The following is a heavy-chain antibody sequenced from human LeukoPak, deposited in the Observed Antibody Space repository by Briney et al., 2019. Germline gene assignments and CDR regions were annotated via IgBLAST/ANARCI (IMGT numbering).Heavy chain of an antibody. CDR2: ISSSSSYI. CDR3: AGLVIRTYYYYGMDV. Sequence: PGGSLRLSCAASGFTFSSYSMNWVRQAPGKGLEWVSSISSSSSYIYYADSVKGRFTISRDNAKNSLYLQMNSLRAEDTAVYYCAGLVIRTYYYYGMDVWGKGTTVTVSS. D-gene: IGHD3-9*01. V-gene: IGHV3-21*01. CDR1: GFTFSSYS. J-gene: IGHJ6*04.